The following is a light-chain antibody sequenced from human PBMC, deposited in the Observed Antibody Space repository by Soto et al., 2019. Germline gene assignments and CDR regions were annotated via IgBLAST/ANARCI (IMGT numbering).Light chain of an antibody. CDR1: QSVSSSD. CDR3: QQYGSSRT. Sequence: IMLTQSPGTLSLSPGERATLSCRASQSVSSSDLAWYQQRPGQAPRVLIYGASSRATGIPDRFSGSGSGTDFTLTIIRLAPEDFAVYYCQQYGSSRTFGQGTKV. CDR2: GAS. V-gene: IGKV3-20*01. J-gene: IGKJ1*01.